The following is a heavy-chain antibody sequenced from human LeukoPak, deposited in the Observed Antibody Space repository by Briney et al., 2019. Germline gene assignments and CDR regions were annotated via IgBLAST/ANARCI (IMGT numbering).Heavy chain of an antibody. V-gene: IGHV3-74*01. J-gene: IGHJ4*02. D-gene: IGHD4-17*01. Sequence: GGCPRLSCAASGFTSTSVWMHWFRQAPGRGLVWISRISTDGAITGYADSVKGRFTISRDNAKNTLYLQMNSLRAEDTAVYYCARDRTTVTLFDYWGQGALVTVSS. CDR2: ISTDGAIT. CDR1: GFTSTSVW. CDR3: ARDRTTVTLFDY.